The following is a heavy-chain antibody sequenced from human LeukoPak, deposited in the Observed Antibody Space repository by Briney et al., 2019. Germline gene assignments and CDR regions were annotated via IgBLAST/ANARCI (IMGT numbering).Heavy chain of an antibody. J-gene: IGHJ4*02. CDR3: ARGPSVGSGWSPDY. CDR2: ISNSGSII. CDR1: GFTFSDYE. D-gene: IGHD6-19*01. Sequence: AGGSLRLSCTGSGFTFSDYEMNWVRQAPGKGLEWISYISNSGSIIYYADSVKGRFTISRDNAKNSLFLQMHGLRAEDTAVYYCARGPSVGSGWSPDYWGQRTLVTVSS. V-gene: IGHV3-48*03.